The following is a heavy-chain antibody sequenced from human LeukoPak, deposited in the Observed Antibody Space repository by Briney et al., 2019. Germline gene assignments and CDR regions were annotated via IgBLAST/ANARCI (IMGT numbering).Heavy chain of an antibody. CDR3: ARVWRVRGVRTYYYYMDV. Sequence: PSETLSLTCTVSGTSISSYYWSWIRQPAGKGLEWIGRIYDSGNTNYNPSLKSRVTMSLDTSKSQFSLKLTSVTAADTAVYYCARVWRVRGVRTYYYYMDVWGKGTTVTVSS. V-gene: IGHV4-4*07. CDR1: GTSISSYY. J-gene: IGHJ6*03. D-gene: IGHD3-10*01. CDR2: IYDSGNT.